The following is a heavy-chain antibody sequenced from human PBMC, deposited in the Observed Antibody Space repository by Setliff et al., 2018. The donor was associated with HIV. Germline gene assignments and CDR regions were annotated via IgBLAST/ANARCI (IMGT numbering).Heavy chain of an antibody. J-gene: IGHJ4*02. CDR2: IYSNGNT. CDR3: ARESPDGLDY. Sequence: SETLSLTCTVSGGSISSGSHFWGWIRQPAGKGLEWIGHIYSNGNTDYNPSLKSRVTISEDTSKNQFSLKVNSVTAADTAMYFCARESPDGLDYWGQGTLVTVSS. V-gene: IGHV4-61*09. D-gene: IGHD2-8*01. CDR1: GGSISSGSHF.